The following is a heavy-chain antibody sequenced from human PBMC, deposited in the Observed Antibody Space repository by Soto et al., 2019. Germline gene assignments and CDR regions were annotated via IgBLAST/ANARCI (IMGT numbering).Heavy chain of an antibody. CDR2: ISYDGSNK. CDR1: GFTFSIYA. V-gene: IGHV3-30-3*01. Sequence: QVQPVESGGGVVQPGRSLRLSCAASGFTFSIYAMHWVRQAPGKGLEWVAVISYDGSNKYYADSVKGRFTISRDNSKNTVYLQMNSLRAEDSAVYYCAREYSDGWFDPWGQGTLVTVSS. J-gene: IGHJ5*02. D-gene: IGHD2-21*01. CDR3: AREYSDGWFDP.